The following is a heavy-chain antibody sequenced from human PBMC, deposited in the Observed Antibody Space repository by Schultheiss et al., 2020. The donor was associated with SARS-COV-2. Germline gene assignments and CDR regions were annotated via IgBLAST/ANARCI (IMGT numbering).Heavy chain of an antibody. CDR3: TTAEGYCSGGSCPQRY. V-gene: IGHV3-15*01. J-gene: IGHJ4*02. Sequence: GGSLRLSCAASGFTFSNAWMSWVRQAPGKGLEWVGRIKSKTDGGTTDYAAPVKGRFTISRDDSKNTLYLQMNSLKTEDTAVYYCTTAEGYCSGGSCPQRYWGQGTLVTVSS. D-gene: IGHD2-15*01. CDR1: GFTFSNAW. CDR2: IKSKTDGGTT.